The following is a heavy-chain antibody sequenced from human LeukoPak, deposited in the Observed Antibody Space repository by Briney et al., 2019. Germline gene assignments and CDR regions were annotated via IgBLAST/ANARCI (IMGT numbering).Heavy chain of an antibody. V-gene: IGHV3-23*01. J-gene: IGHJ4*02. D-gene: IGHD3-22*01. Sequence: GGTLRLSCAASGFTFSSYGMSWVRQAPGKGLEWVSAISGSGGSTYYADSVKGRFTISRDNSKNTLYLQMNSLRAEDTAVYYCAKNERHYYDSSGYYPTDYWGQGTLVTVSS. CDR2: ISGSGGST. CDR3: AKNERHYYDSSGYYPTDY. CDR1: GFTFSSYG.